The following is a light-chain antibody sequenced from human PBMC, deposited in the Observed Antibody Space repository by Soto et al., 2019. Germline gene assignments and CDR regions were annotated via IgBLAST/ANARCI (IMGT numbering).Light chain of an antibody. V-gene: IGKV1-5*01. Sequence: DIQMTQSPSTLSASVVDRVTITFRASQSISSWLAWYQQKPGKPPKVLIYGASNLQSGVPPRFSGSGSGTDFTLAISSLQPEDSATYYCLQDINYPWTFGQGTKVDIK. CDR2: GAS. J-gene: IGKJ1*01. CDR3: LQDINYPWT. CDR1: QSISSW.